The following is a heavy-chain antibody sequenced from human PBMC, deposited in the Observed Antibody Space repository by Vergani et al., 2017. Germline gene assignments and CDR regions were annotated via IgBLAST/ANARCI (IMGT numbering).Heavy chain of an antibody. CDR2: INPNSGGT. CDR3: ARAGLNYYDSSGYYPYYYYGMDV. D-gene: IGHD3-22*01. Sequence: VQLVQSGAEVKKPGASVKVSCKASGYTFTGYYMHWVRQAPGQGLEWMGWINPNSGGTNYAQKFQGRVTMTRDTSISTAYMELSRLRSDDTAVYYCARAGLNYYDSSGYYPYYYYGMDVWGQGTTVTVSS. CDR1: GYTFTGYY. J-gene: IGHJ6*02. V-gene: IGHV1-2*02.